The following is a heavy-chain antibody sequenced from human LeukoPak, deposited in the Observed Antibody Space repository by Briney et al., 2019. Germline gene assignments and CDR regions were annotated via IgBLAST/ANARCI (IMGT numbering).Heavy chain of an antibody. V-gene: IGHV1-58*01. Sequence: SVKVSCKASGFTFTSSAVQWVRQARGQRLEWIGWIVVGSGNTNYAQKFQERVTITRDMSTSTAYMGLSSLRSEDTAVYYCAAAYYYDSSGYSDVDYWGQGTLVTVSS. D-gene: IGHD3-22*01. CDR1: GFTFTSSA. CDR2: IVVGSGNT. CDR3: AAAYYYDSSGYSDVDY. J-gene: IGHJ4*02.